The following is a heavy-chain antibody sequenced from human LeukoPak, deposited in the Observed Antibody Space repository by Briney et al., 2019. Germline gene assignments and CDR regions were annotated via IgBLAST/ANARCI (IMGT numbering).Heavy chain of an antibody. J-gene: IGHJ4*02. Sequence: PGGSLRLSCAASGFTFSNYAMSWVRQAPGKGLEWVSTIGGSGGSTYYADSVKGRFTISRDNSKNMLYLQMNSLRAEETAVYYCAKNLKAYYDSSGYSYYFDYWGQGTLVTVSS. CDR2: IGGSGGST. CDR3: AKNLKAYYDSSGYSYYFDY. V-gene: IGHV3-23*01. CDR1: GFTFSNYA. D-gene: IGHD3-22*01.